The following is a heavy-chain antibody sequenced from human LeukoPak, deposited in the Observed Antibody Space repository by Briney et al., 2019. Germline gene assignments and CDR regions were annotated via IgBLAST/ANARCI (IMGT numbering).Heavy chain of an antibody. CDR1: GFTFSTYW. CDR3: ARIAAAGMGYFDY. V-gene: IGHV3-30-3*01. D-gene: IGHD6-13*01. J-gene: IGHJ4*02. CDR2: ISYDGSNK. Sequence: GGSLRLSCSASGFTFSTYWMSWVRQAPGKGLEWVAVISYDGSNKYYADSVKGRFTISRDNSKNTLYLQMNSLRAEDTAVYYCARIAAAGMGYFDYWGQGTLVTVSS.